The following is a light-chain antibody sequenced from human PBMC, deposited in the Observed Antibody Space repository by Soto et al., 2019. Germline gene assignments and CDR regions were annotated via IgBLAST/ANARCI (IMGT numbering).Light chain of an antibody. CDR2: EVS. CDR3: SSYTSSSIDYV. CDR1: SSDVGGYNY. V-gene: IGLV2-14*01. J-gene: IGLJ1*01. Sequence: QSVLTQPASVSGSPGQSITISCTGTSSDVGGYNYVSWYQQHPGKAPKLMIYEVSKRPSGVSNRFSGSKSGNTASLTISGPQAEDEADSYCSSYTSSSIDYVFGTGTKVTVL.